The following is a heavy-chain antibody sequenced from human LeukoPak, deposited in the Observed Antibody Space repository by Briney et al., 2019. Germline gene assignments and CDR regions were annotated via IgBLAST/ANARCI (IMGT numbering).Heavy chain of an antibody. Sequence: GGSLRLSCAASGFTFSGSAMHWVRQASGKGLEWVGRIRSKANSYATAYAASVKGRFTISRDNAKNSLYLQMNSLRAEDMALYYCAKSGMTNAFDIWGQGTMVTVSS. CDR3: AKSGMTNAFDI. D-gene: IGHD1-14*01. CDR2: IRSKANSYAT. V-gene: IGHV3-73*01. CDR1: GFTFSGSA. J-gene: IGHJ3*02.